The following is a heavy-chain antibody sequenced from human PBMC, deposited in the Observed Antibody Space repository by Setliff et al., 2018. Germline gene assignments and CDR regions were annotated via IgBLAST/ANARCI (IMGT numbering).Heavy chain of an antibody. V-gene: IGHV3-48*03. CDR2: IKSSGSSI. Sequence: GGSLRLSCAASGFTFSNYDMNWVRQAPGKGLEWVSYIKSSGSSIYYADSVKGRFTISRDNSKNSLYLQMDSLRPEDTAVYYCARSPANGGHDAFDVWGQGTMVTVSS. J-gene: IGHJ3*01. D-gene: IGHD6-25*01. CDR3: ARSPANGGHDAFDV. CDR1: GFTFSNYD.